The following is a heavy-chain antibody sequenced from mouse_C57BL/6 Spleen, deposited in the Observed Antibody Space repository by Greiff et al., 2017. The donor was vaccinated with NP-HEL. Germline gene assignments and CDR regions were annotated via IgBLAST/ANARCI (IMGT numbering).Heavy chain of an antibody. CDR2: ISSGSSTI. CDR3: ARGDYGNYFPWFAY. J-gene: IGHJ3*01. Sequence: VESGGGLVKPGGSLKLSCAASGFTFSDYGMHWVRQAPEKGLEWVAYISSGSSTIYYADTVKGRFTISRDNAKNTLFLQMTSLRSEDTAMYYCARGDYGNYFPWFAYWGQGTLVTVSA. D-gene: IGHD2-1*01. CDR1: GFTFSDYG. V-gene: IGHV5-17*01.